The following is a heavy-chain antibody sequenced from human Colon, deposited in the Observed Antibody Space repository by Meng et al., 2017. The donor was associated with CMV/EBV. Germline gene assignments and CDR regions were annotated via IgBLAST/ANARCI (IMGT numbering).Heavy chain of an antibody. D-gene: IGHD6-13*01. CDR3: AKGGVYSSTWGDY. CDR2: ISGSGGST. J-gene: IGHJ4*02. Sequence: GGSLRLSCAASGFTFSTYAMSWVRQAPGKGLEWVSAISGSGGSTYYADSVKGRFTISRDNSKNTLYLQMNSLRAEDTAVYYCAKGGVYSSTWGDYWGQGTPVTVSS. V-gene: IGHV3-23*01. CDR1: GFTFSTYA.